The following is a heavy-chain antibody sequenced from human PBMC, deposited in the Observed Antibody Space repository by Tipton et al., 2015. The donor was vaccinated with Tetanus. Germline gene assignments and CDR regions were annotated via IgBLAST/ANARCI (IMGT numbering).Heavy chain of an antibody. V-gene: IGHV4-61*01. J-gene: IGHJ4*02. Sequence: TLSLTCSVSGDSASSGSYYWTWIRQPPGKGLEWIGYIYRTGSTKYNSSLRDRVTIALDTSKNQFSLKLNSVTAADTAVYYCVRESSSGWFVDYWGQGTVVTVFS. CDR1: GDSASSGSYY. CDR2: IYRTGST. CDR3: VRESSSGWFVDY. D-gene: IGHD6-19*01.